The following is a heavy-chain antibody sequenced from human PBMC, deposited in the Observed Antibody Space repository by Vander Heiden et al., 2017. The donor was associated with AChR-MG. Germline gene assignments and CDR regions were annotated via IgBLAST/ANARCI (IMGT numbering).Heavy chain of an antibody. V-gene: IGHV4-34*01. D-gene: IGHD3-3*01. CDR3: ARERRYDFWSGYSPYYYYGMDV. CDR2: ITHSGST. CDR1: GGSFSGYY. Sequence: QVQLQQWGAGRLKPSETLSLTCAVYGGSFSGYYWSWPRQPPGEGLEWIGEITHSGSTNYNPSLKSRVTISVDTSKNQFSLKLSSVTAADTAVYYCARERRYDFWSGYSPYYYYGMDVWGQGTTVTVSS. J-gene: IGHJ6*02.